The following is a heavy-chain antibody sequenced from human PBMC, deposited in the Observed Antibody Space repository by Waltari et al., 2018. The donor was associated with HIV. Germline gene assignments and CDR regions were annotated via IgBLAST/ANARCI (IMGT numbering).Heavy chain of an antibody. CDR2: ISYDGTNK. J-gene: IGHJ6*02. Sequence: QVQLVESGGGVVQPGRSLRLSCAASGFTFSSYAMHWVRQAPGKGLEWVAVISYDGTNKYHADSVKGRFTISRDNSKNTLYLQMNSLRAEDTAVYYCARDIMYDFWSGYRDYYNYYGMDVWGQGTTVTVSS. CDR1: GFTFSSYA. D-gene: IGHD3-3*01. CDR3: ARDIMYDFWSGYRDYYNYYGMDV. V-gene: IGHV3-30-3*01.